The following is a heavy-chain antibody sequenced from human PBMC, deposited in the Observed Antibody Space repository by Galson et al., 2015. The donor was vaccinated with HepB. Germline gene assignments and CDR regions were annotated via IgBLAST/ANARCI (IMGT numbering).Heavy chain of an antibody. D-gene: IGHD3-10*01. CDR1: GYTFTGYY. V-gene: IGHV1-18*04. CDR3: ARDRDDSWFGRDDAFDI. CDR2: ISAYNGNT. J-gene: IGHJ3*02. Sequence: SVKVSCKASGYTFTGYYMHWVRQAPGQGLEWMGWISAYNGNTNYAQKLQGRVTMTTDTSTSTAYMELRSLRSDDTAVYYCARDRDDSWFGRDDAFDIWGQGTMVTVSS.